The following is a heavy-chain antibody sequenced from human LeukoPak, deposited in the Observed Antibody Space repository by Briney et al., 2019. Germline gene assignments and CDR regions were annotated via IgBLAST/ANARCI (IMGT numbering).Heavy chain of an antibody. CDR1: GFTVSSNY. V-gene: IGHV3-53*01. J-gene: IGHJ4*02. CDR2: IYSGGST. Sequence: GGSLRLSCAASGFTVSSNYMSWVRQAPGKGLEWVSVIYSGGSTYYADSVKGRFTISRDNSKNTLYLQMNSLRAEDTAVYYCAKGGMTTVTRARYYFDYWGQGTLVTVSS. CDR3: AKGGMTTVTRARYYFDY. D-gene: IGHD4-17*01.